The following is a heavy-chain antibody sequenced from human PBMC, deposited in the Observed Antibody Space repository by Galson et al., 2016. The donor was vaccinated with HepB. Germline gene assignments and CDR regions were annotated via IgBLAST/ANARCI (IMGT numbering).Heavy chain of an antibody. CDR3: AREAAPGDDYSLAY. D-gene: IGHD4-11*01. Sequence: SVKVSCKASKCTFTVYYIRWVRQAPGQGLEWMGWISPNSGGTNYAQKFQGRVTMTRDTSITTAYMELSSLRSDDTAVYYCAREAAPGDDYSLAYWGQGTLVTVSS. J-gene: IGHJ4*02. V-gene: IGHV1-2*02. CDR2: ISPNSGGT. CDR1: KCTFTVYY.